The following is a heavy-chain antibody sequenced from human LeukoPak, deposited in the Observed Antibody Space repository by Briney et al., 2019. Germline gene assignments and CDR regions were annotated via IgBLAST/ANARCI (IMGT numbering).Heavy chain of an antibody. CDR3: TRDADYVWGGYR. J-gene: IGHJ4*02. CDR2: IRSKANSYAT. Sequence: GGSLRLSCAASGFTFSGSAMHWVRQASGKGLEWVGRIRSKANSYATAYAASVKGRFTISRDDSKNAAYLQMNSLKTEDTAVYYCTRDADYVWGGYRWGQGTLVTVSS. V-gene: IGHV3-73*01. CDR1: GFTFSGSA. D-gene: IGHD3-16*02.